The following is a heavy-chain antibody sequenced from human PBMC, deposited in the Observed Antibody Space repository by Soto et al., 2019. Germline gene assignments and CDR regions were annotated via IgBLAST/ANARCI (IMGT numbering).Heavy chain of an antibody. CDR1: GFTFSSYS. Sequence: GSLRLSCAASGFTFSSYSMNWVRQAPGKGLEWVSYISSSSSTIYYADSVKGRFTVSRDNAKNSLYLQMNSLRDEDTAVYYCARWGAYYDILTGYQYYFDYWGQGTLVTVSS. V-gene: IGHV3-48*02. CDR2: ISSSSSTI. CDR3: ARWGAYYDILTGYQYYFDY. D-gene: IGHD3-9*01. J-gene: IGHJ4*02.